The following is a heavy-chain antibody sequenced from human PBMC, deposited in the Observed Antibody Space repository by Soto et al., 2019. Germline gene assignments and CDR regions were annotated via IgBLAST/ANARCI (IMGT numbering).Heavy chain of an antibody. CDR3: AKGRIAVAAGAFDS. CDR1: GFPFDRYA. J-gene: IGHJ3*01. V-gene: IGHV3-33*03. D-gene: IGHD6-19*01. CDR2: IWYDGSYT. Sequence: QVHLAESGGGVVQPGTSLRLSCAASGFPFDRYAIHWVRQAPGKGLEWVAAIWYDGSYTYYGASVKGRFLISRDTSKNTVFLEMNSLRAEDAAVYFCAKGRIAVAAGAFDSWGPGTRVIVSS.